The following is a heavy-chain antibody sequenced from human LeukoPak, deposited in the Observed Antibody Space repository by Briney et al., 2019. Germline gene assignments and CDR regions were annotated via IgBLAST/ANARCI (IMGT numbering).Heavy chain of an antibody. V-gene: IGHV1-2*02. CDR2: INPNTGGT. D-gene: IGHD3-9*01. Sequence: ASVKVSCKASGYTFSGYYIHWVRQAPGQGLEWMGWINPNTGGTNFAQDFQGRVTMTTVTSISTAYMELSRLRSDDTAVYYCARVVDILTGHDTALDYWGQGTLVTVSS. CDR1: GYTFSGYY. J-gene: IGHJ4*02. CDR3: ARVVDILTGHDTALDY.